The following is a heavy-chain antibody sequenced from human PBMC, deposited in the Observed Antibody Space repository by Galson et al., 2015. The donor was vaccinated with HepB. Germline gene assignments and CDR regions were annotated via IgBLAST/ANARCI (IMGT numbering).Heavy chain of an antibody. Sequence: SCKASGGTFSSYAISWVRQAPGQGLEWMGGIIPIFGTANYAQKFQGRVTITADESTSTAYMELSSLRSEDTAVYYCARDRGGERRWLGYYYGMDVWGQGTTVTVSS. CDR1: GGTFSSYA. V-gene: IGHV1-69*01. CDR2: IIPIFGTA. D-gene: IGHD6-19*01. CDR3: ARDRGGERRWLGYYYGMDV. J-gene: IGHJ6*02.